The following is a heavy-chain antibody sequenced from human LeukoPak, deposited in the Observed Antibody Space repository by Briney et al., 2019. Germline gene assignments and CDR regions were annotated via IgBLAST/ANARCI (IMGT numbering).Heavy chain of an antibody. Sequence: PGRSLRLSCAASGFTFTTYGMHWVRQAPGKGLEWVATISSDGSAKYYADSVQGRFTISRDNSKNTLDLQMNSLRLDDTAVHYWAKGLNGNWFDPSGQGTLATLSS. V-gene: IGHV3-30*18. CDR2: ISSDGSAK. CDR3: AKGLNGNWFDP. J-gene: IGHJ5*02. CDR1: GFTFTTYG.